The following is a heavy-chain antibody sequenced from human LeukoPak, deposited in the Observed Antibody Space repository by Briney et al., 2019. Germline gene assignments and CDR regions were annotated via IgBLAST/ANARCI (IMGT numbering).Heavy chain of an antibody. J-gene: IGHJ5*02. CDR2: INTNTGKP. V-gene: IGHV7-4-1*02. D-gene: IGHD2-15*01. CDR3: ARGEIVVVVTSDNWFDP. CDR1: GYTFTSYA. Sequence: ASVKVSCKASGYTFTSYAMNWVRQAPGQGLEWMGWINTNTGKPTYAQGFTGRFVFSLDTSVSTAYLQISSLKTEDTAVYYCARGEIVVVVTSDNWFDPWGQGTLVTVSS.